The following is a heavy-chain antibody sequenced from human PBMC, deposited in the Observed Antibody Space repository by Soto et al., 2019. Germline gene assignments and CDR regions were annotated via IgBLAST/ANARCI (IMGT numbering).Heavy chain of an antibody. V-gene: IGHV3-30*18. J-gene: IGHJ4*02. CDR1: GFTFSNYA. D-gene: IGHD4-17*01. CDR2: ISSDGSEK. CDR3: ANSWTTLTTGFDF. Sequence: GGSLRLSCVASGFTFSNYAMHWVRQAPGKGLGWVAVISSDGSEKYYLDSVRDRFTIFRDNSKNTLYLQMNNLRPEDTAMYYCANSWTTLTTGFDFWGQGALVTVSS.